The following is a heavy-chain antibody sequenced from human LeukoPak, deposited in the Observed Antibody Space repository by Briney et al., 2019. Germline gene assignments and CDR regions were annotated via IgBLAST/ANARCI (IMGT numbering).Heavy chain of an antibody. D-gene: IGHD3-9*01. CDR3: VRRGKRLRWFDWVDAFDI. CDR1: GGSISSSSYY. V-gene: IGHV4-39*07. Sequence: KPSETLSLTCTVSGGSISSSSYYWGWIRQPPGKGLEWIGSIYYSGSTYYNPSLKSRVTISVDTSKNQFSLKLSSVTAADTAVYYCVRRGKRLRWFDWVDAFDIWGQGTMVTVSS. J-gene: IGHJ3*02. CDR2: IYYSGST.